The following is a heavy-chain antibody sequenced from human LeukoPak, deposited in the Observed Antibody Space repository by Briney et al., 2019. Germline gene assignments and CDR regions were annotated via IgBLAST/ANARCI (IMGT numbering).Heavy chain of an antibody. CDR3: ARGKTRNQLLSYYYYYMDV. J-gene: IGHJ6*03. Sequence: SETLSLTCTVSGGSISSYYWSWIRQPPGKGLEWIGYIYYSGSTNYNPSLKSRVTISVDTSKNQFSLKLSSVTAADTAVYYCARGKTRNQLLSYYYYYMDVWGKGTTVTVSS. V-gene: IGHV4-59*12. D-gene: IGHD2-2*01. CDR1: GGSISSYY. CDR2: IYYSGST.